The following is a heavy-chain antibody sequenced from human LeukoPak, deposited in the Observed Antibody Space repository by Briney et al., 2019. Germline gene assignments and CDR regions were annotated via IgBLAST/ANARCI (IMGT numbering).Heavy chain of an antibody. CDR3: AREYSSGWYNSIAFDY. V-gene: IGHV6-1*01. J-gene: IGHJ4*02. CDR1: GDSVSINSAA. Sequence: SQTLSLTFAISGDSVSINSAAWNWIRQSPSRGIEWLGRTYYRSKWYNDYAVWGKSQITSNEETSKNQFSLQLTSVTPEDTAVYYCAREYSSGWYNSIAFDYWGQGTLVTVSS. CDR2: TYYRSKWYN. D-gene: IGHD6-19*01.